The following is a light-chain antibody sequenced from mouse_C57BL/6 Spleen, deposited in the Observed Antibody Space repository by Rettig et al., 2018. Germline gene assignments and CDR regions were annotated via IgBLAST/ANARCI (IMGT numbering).Light chain of an antibody. CDR2: WAS. CDR3: QNDYSYPYT. Sequence: DIVMTQSPSSLTVTAGEKVTMSCKSSQSLLNSGNQKNYLTWYQQKPGQPPKLLIYWASTRESGVPDRFTGSGSGTDFTLTISSVQAEDLAVYYCQNDYSYPYTFGGGTKLE. CDR1: QSLLNSGNQKNY. J-gene: IGKJ2*01. V-gene: IGKV8-19*01.